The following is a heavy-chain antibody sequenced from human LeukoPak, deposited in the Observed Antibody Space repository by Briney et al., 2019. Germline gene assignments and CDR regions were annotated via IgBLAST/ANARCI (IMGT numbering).Heavy chain of an antibody. Sequence: SETLSLTCTVSGGSISSDTCYWSWIRQPAGKGLEWIGSIYYSGNTYYNASLKSQVSISIDTSKNQFSLRLTSVTAADAAVYYCARQTGSGLFILPGGQGTLVTVSS. V-gene: IGHV4-39*01. CDR2: IYYSGNT. CDR3: ARQTGSGLFILP. J-gene: IGHJ4*02. D-gene: IGHD3/OR15-3a*01. CDR1: GGSISSDTCY.